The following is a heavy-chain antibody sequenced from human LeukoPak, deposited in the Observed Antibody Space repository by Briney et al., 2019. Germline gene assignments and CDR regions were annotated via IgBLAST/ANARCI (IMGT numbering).Heavy chain of an antibody. CDR3: LARYSSGWSFDY. D-gene: IGHD6-19*01. Sequence: GGSLRLSCAASGFTFSSYAMHWVRQAPGKGLDWVAVISYDGSNKYYADSVKGRFTISRDNSKNTLYLQMNSLRAEDTAVYYCLARYSSGWSFDYWGQGTLVTVSS. V-gene: IGHV3-30-3*01. CDR1: GFTFSSYA. CDR2: ISYDGSNK. J-gene: IGHJ4*02.